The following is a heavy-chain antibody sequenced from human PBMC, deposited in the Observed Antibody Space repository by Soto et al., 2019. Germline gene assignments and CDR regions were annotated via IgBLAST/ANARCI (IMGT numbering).Heavy chain of an antibody. CDR3: ARGLAGYAKPDDF. J-gene: IGHJ4*02. Sequence: EVQLVESGGGLVQPGGSLRLSCAASGFTFSGYWMHWVRQAPGKGLVWLSRINGDGTTTNYADLVKGRFTISRDNDKNTLYLQMNSLRAEDTAMYYCARGLAGYAKPDDFWGQGTLVTVSS. CDR1: GFTFSGYW. V-gene: IGHV3-74*01. D-gene: IGHD3-9*01. CDR2: INGDGTTT.